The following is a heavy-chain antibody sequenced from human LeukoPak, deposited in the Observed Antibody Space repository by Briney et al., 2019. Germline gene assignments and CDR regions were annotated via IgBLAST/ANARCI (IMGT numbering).Heavy chain of an antibody. CDR3: ARQKHRNWFDP. V-gene: IGHV4-59*08. J-gene: IGHJ5*02. CDR1: GGSISSYY. Sequence: SETLSLTCTVSGGSISSYYWSWIRQPPGKGLEWIGYIYYSGSTNYNPSLKSRVTISVDTSKNQFSLKQSSVTAADTAVYYCARQKHRNWFDPWGQGTLVTVSS. CDR2: IYYSGST.